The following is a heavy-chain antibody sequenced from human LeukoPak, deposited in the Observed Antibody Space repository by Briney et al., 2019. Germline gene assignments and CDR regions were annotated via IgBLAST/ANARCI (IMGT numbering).Heavy chain of an antibody. CDR1: GFTFSNAW. D-gene: IGHD6-19*01. CDR3: AREPYSSGWVQPLYPDV. Sequence: GGSLRLSCAASGFTFSNAWMSWVRQAPGKGLEWVGRIKSKTDGGTTDYAAPVKGRFTISRDDSKNTLYLQMNSLKTEDTAVYYCAREPYSSGWVQPLYPDVWGQGTTVTVSS. V-gene: IGHV3-15*01. J-gene: IGHJ6*02. CDR2: IKSKTDGGTT.